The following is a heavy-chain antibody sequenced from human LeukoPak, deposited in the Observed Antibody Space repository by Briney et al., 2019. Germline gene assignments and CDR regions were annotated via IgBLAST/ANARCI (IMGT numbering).Heavy chain of an antibody. Sequence: QTGGSLRLSCAASGFTFSSYAMHWVRQAPGKGLEWVAVISYDGSNKYYADSVKGRFTISRDNSKNTLYLQMNSLRAEDTAVYYCARSNLSSGWSRTYYFDYWGQGTLVTVSS. CDR3: ARSNLSSGWSRTYYFDY. CDR2: ISYDGSNK. CDR1: GFTFSSYA. D-gene: IGHD6-19*01. J-gene: IGHJ4*02. V-gene: IGHV3-30-3*01.